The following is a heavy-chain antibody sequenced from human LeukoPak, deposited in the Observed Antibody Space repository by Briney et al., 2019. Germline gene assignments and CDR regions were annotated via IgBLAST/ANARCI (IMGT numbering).Heavy chain of an antibody. D-gene: IGHD2-21*02. CDR2: ISGSGGST. CDR3: AKEGSDEAYCGGDCYHDAFDI. CDR1: GFTFSSYA. J-gene: IGHJ3*02. V-gene: IGHV3-23*01. Sequence: PGGSLRLSRAASGFTFSSYAMSWVRQAPGKGLEWVSAISGSGGSTYYADSVKGRFTISRDNSKNTLYLQMNSLRAEDTAVYYCAKEGSDEAYCGGDCYHDAFDIWGQGTMVTVSS.